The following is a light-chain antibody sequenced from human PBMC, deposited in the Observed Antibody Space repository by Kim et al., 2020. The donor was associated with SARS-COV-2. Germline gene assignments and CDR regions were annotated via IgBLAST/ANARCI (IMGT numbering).Light chain of an antibody. CDR2: GDT. Sequence: SYELTQPPSVSVSLGQTARITCSGDALPKKYAYWYQQKSGQAPVLVIYGDTKRPSGIPERFSGSSSGTMATLTISGAQVEDEADYYCYSTDSSGNHRVFGGGTQLTVL. CDR3: YSTDSSGNHRV. J-gene: IGLJ3*02. V-gene: IGLV3-10*01. CDR1: ALPKKY.